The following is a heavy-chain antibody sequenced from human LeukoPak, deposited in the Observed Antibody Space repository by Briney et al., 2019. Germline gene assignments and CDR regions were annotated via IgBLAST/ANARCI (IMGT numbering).Heavy chain of an antibody. CDR2: INHSGST. Sequence: PSETLSLTCAVYGGSFSGYYCSWIRQPPGKGLEWIGEINHSGSTNYNPSLKSRVTISVDTSKNQFSLKLSSVTAADTAVYYCARGSWKKLDYWGQGTLVTVSS. V-gene: IGHV4-34*01. J-gene: IGHJ4*02. CDR3: ARGSWKKLDY. D-gene: IGHD1-1*01. CDR1: GGSFSGYY.